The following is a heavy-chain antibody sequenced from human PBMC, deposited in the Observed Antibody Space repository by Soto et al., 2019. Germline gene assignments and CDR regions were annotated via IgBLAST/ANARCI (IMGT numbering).Heavy chain of an antibody. J-gene: IGHJ3*02. V-gene: IGHV4-4*02. D-gene: IGHD3-22*01. CDR1: GGSISSSNW. Sequence: KTSETLSLTCAVSGGSISSSNWWSWVRQPPGKGLEWIGEIYHSGSTNYNPSLKSRVTISVDKSKNQFSLKLSSVTAADTAVYYCARAISRWLSEDAFDIWGQGTMVTVSS. CDR2: IYHSGST. CDR3: ARAISRWLSEDAFDI.